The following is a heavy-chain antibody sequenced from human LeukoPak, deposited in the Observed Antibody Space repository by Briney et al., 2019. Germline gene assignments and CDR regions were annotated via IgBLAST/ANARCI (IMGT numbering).Heavy chain of an antibody. J-gene: IGHJ3*02. CDR2: IYHSGST. CDR3: AREFSTVTTRAFDI. V-gene: IGHV4-38-2*02. Sequence: SETLSLTCTVSGYSISSGFHWSWIRQPPGKGLEWIGYIYHSGSTYYNPSLKSRVTISVDRSKNQFSLKLSSVTAADTAVYYCAREFSTVTTRAFDIWGQGTMVTVSS. D-gene: IGHD4-11*01. CDR1: GYSISSGFH.